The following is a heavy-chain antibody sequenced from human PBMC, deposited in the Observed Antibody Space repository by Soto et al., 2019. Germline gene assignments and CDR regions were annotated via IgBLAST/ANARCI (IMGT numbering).Heavy chain of an antibody. CDR2: ISHDGGNR. V-gene: IGHV3-30*18. CDR1: GFTFSSYG. Sequence: SGGGVVQPGRSLRLSCAASGFTFSSYGMYWVRQAPGKGLECVAYISHDGGNRYSADSVKGRFTIFRDNSKNTLYLQMNSLGSEDGAVYYCAKDRRDGYFDNWGQGPLVTVPS. CDR3: AKDRRDGYFDN. J-gene: IGHJ4*02.